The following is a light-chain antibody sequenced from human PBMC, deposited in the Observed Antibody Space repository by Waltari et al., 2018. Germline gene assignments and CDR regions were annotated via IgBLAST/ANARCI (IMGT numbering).Light chain of an antibody. V-gene: IGKV1-39*01. Sequence: DIHMTQSPSSLSASVGHRVTSTCRASQSISSYLNWYQQKPGKAPKLQIYAASSLQSGVPSRFSGSGSGTDFTLTISSLQPEDFATYYCQQSYSTPYTFGQGTKLEIK. CDR2: AAS. CDR1: QSISSY. CDR3: QQSYSTPYT. J-gene: IGKJ2*01.